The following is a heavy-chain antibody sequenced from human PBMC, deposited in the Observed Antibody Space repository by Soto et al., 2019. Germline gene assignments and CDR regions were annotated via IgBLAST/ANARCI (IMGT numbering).Heavy chain of an antibody. D-gene: IGHD6-19*01. CDR1: GFTFSAYN. CDR2: ITSGTGYV. CDR3: ARDPIAVAGLDS. V-gene: IGHV3-21*01. J-gene: IGHJ4*02. Sequence: PGGSLRLSCAASGFTFSAYNMNWVRQAPGKGLEWVSSITSGTGYVYYADSVKGRFTISRDNAKNSLYLQMNSLRAEDTAVYYCARDPIAVAGLDSWGQGT.